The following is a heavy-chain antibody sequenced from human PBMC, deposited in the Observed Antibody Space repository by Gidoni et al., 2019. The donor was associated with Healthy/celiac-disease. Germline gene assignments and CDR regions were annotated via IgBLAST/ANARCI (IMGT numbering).Heavy chain of an antibody. CDR3: ARVGIVATIRFFDY. J-gene: IGHJ4*02. Sequence: QVQLQESGPGLGKPSQTLSRNCTVSGGSISCGGYYWSWIRQHPGKGLEWIGYSYYSGSTYYNPSLKSRVTISVDTSKNQFSLKLSSVTAADTAVDYCARVGIVATIRFFDYWGQGTLVTVSS. CDR1: GGSISCGGYY. CDR2: SYYSGST. D-gene: IGHD5-12*01. V-gene: IGHV4-31*03.